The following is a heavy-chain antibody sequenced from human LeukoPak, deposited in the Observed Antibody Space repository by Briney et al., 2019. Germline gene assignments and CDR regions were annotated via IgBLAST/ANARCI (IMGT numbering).Heavy chain of an antibody. Sequence: GGSLRLSCAASGFTVSSNYMSWVRQAPGKGLECVSVIYSGGSTYYADSVKGRFTISRDNSKNTVDLQMNSLRAEDTAVYYCARGHDYDSSVAYWGQGTLVTVSS. CDR2: IYSGGST. V-gene: IGHV3-66*01. CDR3: ARGHDYDSSVAY. D-gene: IGHD3-22*01. CDR1: GFTVSSNY. J-gene: IGHJ4*02.